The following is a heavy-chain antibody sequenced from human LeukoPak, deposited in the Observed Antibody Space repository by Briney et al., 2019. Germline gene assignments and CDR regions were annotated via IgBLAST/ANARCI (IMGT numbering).Heavy chain of an antibody. Sequence: GGSLRLSCAESGFTFSSFGMHWVRQAPGKGLEWVAVIWYDGSNKYYADSVKGRFTISRDISKNTLYLQMNSLRDEDTAVYYCARDAEYYYDSNGYYPLRYWGQGTLVTVSS. J-gene: IGHJ4*02. CDR1: GFTFSSFG. CDR2: IWYDGSNK. D-gene: IGHD3-22*01. V-gene: IGHV3-33*01. CDR3: ARDAEYYYDSNGYYPLRY.